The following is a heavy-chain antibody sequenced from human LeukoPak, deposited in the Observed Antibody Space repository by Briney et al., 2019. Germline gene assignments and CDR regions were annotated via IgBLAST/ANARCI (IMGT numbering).Heavy chain of an antibody. Sequence: GGSLRLSCAASGFTVSSNYMSWVRQAPGKGLEGVSVIYSGGSTYYPDSVNGRFTISRDNTKNTLYLQINSQKPEDTAVYYCARDECGYSYRYNWGQGTLVTGSS. V-gene: IGHV3-53*01. CDR2: IYSGGST. D-gene: IGHD5-18*01. CDR1: GFTVSSNY. CDR3: ARDECGYSYRYN. J-gene: IGHJ4*02.